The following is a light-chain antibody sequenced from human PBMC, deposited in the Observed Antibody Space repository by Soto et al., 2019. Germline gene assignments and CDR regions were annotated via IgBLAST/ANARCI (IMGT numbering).Light chain of an antibody. CDR1: NIGSKS. Sequence: SYELPQPPSVSVAPGKTARITCGGNNIGSKSVQWYQQKPGQAPVLVIYYDSDRPSGIPERCSGTNSGNTATLTISRVEAGDEHDYYCQVWDSSSDHSVVFGGGTKVTVL. V-gene: IGLV3-21*04. J-gene: IGLJ2*01. CDR2: YDS. CDR3: QVWDSSSDHSVV.